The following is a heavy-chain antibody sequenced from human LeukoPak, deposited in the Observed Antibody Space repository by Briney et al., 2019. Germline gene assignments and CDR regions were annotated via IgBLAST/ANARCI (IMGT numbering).Heavy chain of an antibody. CDR1: GFTFSSYA. D-gene: IGHD2-21*01. J-gene: IGHJ3*02. CDR3: ARSESLALVVLLAFDI. CDR2: ISYDGSNK. Sequence: WGSLRLSCAASGFTFSSYAMHWVRQAPGKGLEWVAVISYDGSNKYYADSVKGRFTISRDNAKNSLYLQMNSLRAEDTAVYYCARSESLALVVLLAFDIWGQGTMVTVSS. V-gene: IGHV3-30-3*01.